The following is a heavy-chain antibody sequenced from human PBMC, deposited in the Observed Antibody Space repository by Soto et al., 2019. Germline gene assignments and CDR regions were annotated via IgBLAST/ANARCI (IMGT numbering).Heavy chain of an antibody. D-gene: IGHD2-21*01. Sequence: QGQLLQSGDEVKKPGASVRVSCRASGYDFTSYGISWVRQAPGQGLEWVSWISAYNGKRDTAQKFQGRVTMTLDTSTDTAHMELGDLTSADTADYYCARGRIVASIHDAFEIWGQGTMVAVSS. CDR1: GYDFTSYG. CDR2: ISAYNGKR. J-gene: IGHJ3*02. V-gene: IGHV1-18*01. CDR3: ARGRIVASIHDAFEI.